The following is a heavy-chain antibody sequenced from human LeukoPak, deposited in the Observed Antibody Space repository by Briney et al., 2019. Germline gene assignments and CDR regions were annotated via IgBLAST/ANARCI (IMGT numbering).Heavy chain of an antibody. D-gene: IGHD3-10*01. CDR2: IIPIFGTA. V-gene: IGHV1-69*06. CDR3: ARDTTGFGISRYFDC. Sequence: ASVKVSCKASGGTFSNYAISWVRQAPGQGLEWMGGIIPIFGTANYAQKFRGRVTITADKSTRTAYMELSSLRSEDTAVYYCARDTTGFGISRYFDCWGQGTLVTVSS. CDR1: GGTFSNYA. J-gene: IGHJ4*02.